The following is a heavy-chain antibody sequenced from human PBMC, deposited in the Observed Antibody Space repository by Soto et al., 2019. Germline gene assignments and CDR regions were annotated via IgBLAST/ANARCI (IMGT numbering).Heavy chain of an antibody. V-gene: IGHV1-18*01. CDR1: GYTFKTLG. D-gene: IGHD5-12*01. CDR3: ARDLVPGYTGFSDY. J-gene: IGHJ4*02. CDR2: ISAYNGNT. Sequence: AWAKVSCKDSGYTFKTLGISWVRQCTGQGLEWMGCISAYNGNTNYAQNFQGRVTMTTDTSTSTAYMELRSLTSDDTAVYYCARDLVPGYTGFSDYWGQGTLVTVSS.